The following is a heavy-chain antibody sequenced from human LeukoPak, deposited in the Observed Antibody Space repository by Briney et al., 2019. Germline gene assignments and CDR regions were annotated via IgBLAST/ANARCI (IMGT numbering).Heavy chain of an antibody. J-gene: IGHJ3*02. CDR2: ISSSGSTI. D-gene: IGHD6-13*01. CDR1: GFTFSAYY. CDR3: ARDSGYSSSWYQDAFDI. Sequence: GGSLRLSCAASGFTFSAYYVSWIRQAPGKGLEWVSYISSSGSTIYYADSVKGRFTISRDNAKNSLYLQMNSLRAEDTAVYYCARDSGYSSSWYQDAFDIWGQGTMVTVSS. V-gene: IGHV3-11*01.